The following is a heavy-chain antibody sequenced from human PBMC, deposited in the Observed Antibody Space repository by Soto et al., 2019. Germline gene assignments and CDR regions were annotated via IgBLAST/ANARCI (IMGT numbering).Heavy chain of an antibody. CDR1: GFSHNTSRVG. J-gene: IGHJ3*02. CDR3: ARGLATLPVFAFDI. D-gene: IGHD6-6*01. Sequence: VSGPAPVNPAQTVAMTFCLCGFSHNTSRVGVGLIRQSPGKALEWLALIYWSGDEHYRPSLKSRLSIIKDTSKNHVVLIMTDMDPVDTATYYCARGLATLPVFAFDIWGPGTMVTVS. CDR2: IYWSGDE. V-gene: IGHV2-5*01.